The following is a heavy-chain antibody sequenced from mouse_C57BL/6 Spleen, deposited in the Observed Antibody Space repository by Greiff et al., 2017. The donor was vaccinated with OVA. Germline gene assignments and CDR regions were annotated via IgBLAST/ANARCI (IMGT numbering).Heavy chain of an antibody. Sequence: EVQVVESEGGLVQPGSSMKLSCTASGFTFSDYYMAWVRQVPEKGLEWVANINYDGSSTYYLDSLKSRFIISRDNAKNILYLQMSSLKSEDTATYYCARGGLWDYFDYWGQGTTLTVSS. CDR2: INYDGSST. CDR1: GFTFSDYY. J-gene: IGHJ2*01. V-gene: IGHV5-16*01. CDR3: ARGGLWDYFDY. D-gene: IGHD6-1*01.